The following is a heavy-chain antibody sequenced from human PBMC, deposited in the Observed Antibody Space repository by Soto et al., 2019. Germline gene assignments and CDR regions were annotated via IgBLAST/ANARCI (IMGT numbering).Heavy chain of an antibody. CDR1: GFAFSNYA. Sequence: QVQLVESGRGVVQPGRSLRLSCAASGFAFSNYALHWVRQGPGKGLEWVAVVSDDGNNKYYADSVKGRFTISRDNSKNTMYLQMNSLSAEDTAVYHCARDQVKGTMTILWGQGTLVTVSS. CDR3: ARDQVKGTMTIL. V-gene: IGHV3-30-3*01. D-gene: IGHD4-17*01. J-gene: IGHJ4*02. CDR2: VSDDGNNK.